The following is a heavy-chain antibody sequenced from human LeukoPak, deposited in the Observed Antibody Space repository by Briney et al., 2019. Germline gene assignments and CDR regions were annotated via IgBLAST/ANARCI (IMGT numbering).Heavy chain of an antibody. CDR2: IYYSGST. J-gene: IGHJ5*02. V-gene: IGHV4-61*05. CDR1: GGSISSSSYY. D-gene: IGHD1-26*01. Sequence: PSETLSLTCTVSGGSISSSSYYWGWIRQPPGKGLEWIGYIYYSGSTNYNPSLKSRVTISVDTSKNQFSLKLSSVTAADTAVYYCAGLGSSNWFDPWGQGTLVTVSS. CDR3: AGLGSSNWFDP.